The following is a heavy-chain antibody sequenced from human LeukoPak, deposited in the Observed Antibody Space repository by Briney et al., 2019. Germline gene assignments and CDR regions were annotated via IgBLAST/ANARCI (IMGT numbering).Heavy chain of an antibody. J-gene: IGHJ4*02. Sequence: PSETLSLTCTVSGGSISSGGYYWSWIRQHPGKGLEWIGYIYYSGGTYYNPSLKSRVTISVDTSKNQFSLKLSSVTAADTAVYYCARTAHYDSSVDYWGQGTLVTVSS. CDR3: ARTAHYDSSVDY. CDR1: GGSISSGGYY. CDR2: IYYSGGT. V-gene: IGHV4-31*03. D-gene: IGHD3-22*01.